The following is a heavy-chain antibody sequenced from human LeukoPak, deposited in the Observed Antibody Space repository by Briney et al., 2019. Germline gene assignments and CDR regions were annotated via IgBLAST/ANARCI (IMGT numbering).Heavy chain of an antibody. J-gene: IGHJ4*02. CDR3: ARDLGTATALDY. CDR1: GFTFSSYA. V-gene: IGHV3-30-3*01. CDR2: ISYDGSNK. D-gene: IGHD2-21*02. Sequence: GGSLRLSCAASGFTFSSYAMRWVRQAPGKGLEWVAVISYDGSNKYYADSVKGRFTISRDNSKNTLYLQMNSLRAEDTAVYYCARDLGTATALDYWGQGTLVTVSS.